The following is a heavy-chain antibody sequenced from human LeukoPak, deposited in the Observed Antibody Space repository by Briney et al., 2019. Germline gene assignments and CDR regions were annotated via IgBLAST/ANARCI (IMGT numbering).Heavy chain of an antibody. D-gene: IGHD1-26*01. V-gene: IGHV4-39*01. J-gene: IGHJ5*02. CDR1: GGSIGSSGYY. Sequence: SETLSLTCTVSGGSIGSSGYYWGWIRQPPGKGLEWIASIYYSGSTYYNPSLKSRVTISVGTSKNQLSLKLSSLTAADTAVYYCARHEYSGSYYGLSWFDPWGQGTLVTVSS. CDR3: ARHEYSGSYYGLSWFDP. CDR2: IYYSGST.